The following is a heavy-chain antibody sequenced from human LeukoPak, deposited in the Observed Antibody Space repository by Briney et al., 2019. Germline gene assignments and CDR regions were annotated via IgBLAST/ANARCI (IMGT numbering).Heavy chain of an antibody. D-gene: IGHD3-10*01. CDR1: GFTFSNYG. V-gene: IGHV3-30*02. Sequence: GGSLRLSCAASGFTFSNYGMHWVRQAPGKGLEWVAVMQFDGSNKYYADSVKGRFTISRDNSKNTLYLQMNSLRVEDTAIYYCAKDVSSDFGGGFDPWGQGTLVTVSS. CDR3: AKDVSSDFGGGFDP. CDR2: MQFDGSNK. J-gene: IGHJ5*02.